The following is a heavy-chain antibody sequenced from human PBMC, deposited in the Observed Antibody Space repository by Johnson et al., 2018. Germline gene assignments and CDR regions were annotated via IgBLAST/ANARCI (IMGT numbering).Heavy chain of an antibody. CDR1: GFTFSSYG. D-gene: IGHD2-2*01. V-gene: IGHV3-30*03. Sequence: QVQLVQSGGGVVQPGRSLRLSCAASGFTFSSYGMHWVRQAPGKGLEWVAVISYDGSNKYYADSVKGRFTISRDNSKNTLYLQMNSLRAEDPAVYYCAGDRTLLGLVVPAADYYYYYGMDVWGQGTTVTVSS. CDR3: AGDRTLLGLVVPAADYYYYYGMDV. J-gene: IGHJ6*02. CDR2: ISYDGSNK.